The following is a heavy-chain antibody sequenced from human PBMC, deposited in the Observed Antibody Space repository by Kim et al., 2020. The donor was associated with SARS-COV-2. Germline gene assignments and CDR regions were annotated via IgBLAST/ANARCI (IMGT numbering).Heavy chain of an antibody. Sequence: LRLSCTASGLNFDNSAMNWVRQTPGKGLEWVAVISFYGRNKDYADPVKGRFTISRDNSRRTLYLEMNSLRVEDTALYYCARGNYYESMTLSDYYNGMDVWGQGTTVTVSS. CDR1: GLNFDNSA. V-gene: IGHV3-30*03. J-gene: IGHJ6*02. D-gene: IGHD3-22*01. CDR3: ARGNYYESMTLSDYYNGMDV. CDR2: ISFYGRNK.